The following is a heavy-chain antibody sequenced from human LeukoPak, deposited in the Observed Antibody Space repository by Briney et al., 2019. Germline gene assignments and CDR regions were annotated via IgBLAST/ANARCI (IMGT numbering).Heavy chain of an antibody. CDR1: GYRFTDHW. CDR2: INPVDSET. CDR3: ARQGSSTTSWQTIDY. J-gene: IGHJ4*02. V-gene: IGHV5-51*01. Sequence: GESLKISCKCSGYRFTDHWIAWVRQMPGKGLECMGIINPVDSETRSSPSFQGQVTISVDKSITTASLQWSSLRASDTAMYYCARQGSSTTSWQTIDYWGQGTLVSVSS. D-gene: IGHD2-2*01.